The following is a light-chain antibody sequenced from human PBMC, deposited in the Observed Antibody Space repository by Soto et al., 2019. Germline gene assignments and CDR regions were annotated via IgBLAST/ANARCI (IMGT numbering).Light chain of an antibody. CDR2: WAS. CDR3: QQYYSTPLA. V-gene: IGKV4-1*01. J-gene: IGKJ1*01. CDR1: QSVLYSSNNKNY. Sequence: DIVMTQSPDSLAVSLGERATINCKSSQSVLYSSNNKNYLAWYQQKPRQPPKLLIYWASTRESGVPDRFSGSGSGKDFTLTISSLQDEDVAVYYCQQYYSTPLAFGQGTKVEIK.